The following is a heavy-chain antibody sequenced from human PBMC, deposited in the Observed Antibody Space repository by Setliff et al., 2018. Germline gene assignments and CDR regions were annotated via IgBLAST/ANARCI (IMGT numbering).Heavy chain of an antibody. CDR3: ASGLLGGYYDILNGYQPEDYYYYYMDV. Sequence: GASVKVSCKASGYTLTNYYMHWVRQAPGQGLEWMGGIIPIFGTANYAQKFQGRVTITTDESRSTAYMELSSLRSEDTAVYYCASGLLGGYYDILNGYQPEDYYYYYMDVWGKGTTVTVSS. D-gene: IGHD3-9*01. V-gene: IGHV1-69*05. CDR2: IIPIFGTA. J-gene: IGHJ6*03. CDR1: GYTLTNYY.